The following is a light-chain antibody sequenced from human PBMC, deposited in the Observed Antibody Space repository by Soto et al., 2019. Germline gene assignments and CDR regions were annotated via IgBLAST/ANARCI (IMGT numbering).Light chain of an antibody. CDR2: GAS. V-gene: IGKV3-15*01. CDR1: QSVSSN. CDR3: QQYNNWSRT. Sequence: EIVMTQSPATLSVSPGERATLSCRASQSVSSNLAWYQQKPGQAPRLLIYGASTRATGIPARFSGSGSGTEFTLTISSLQSEDFAVYYCQQYNNWSRTFGQGTMVDI. J-gene: IGKJ1*01.